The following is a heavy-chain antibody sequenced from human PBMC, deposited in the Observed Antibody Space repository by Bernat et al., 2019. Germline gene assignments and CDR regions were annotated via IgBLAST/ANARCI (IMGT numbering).Heavy chain of an antibody. CDR3: AREGDIAVAGASAFDI. J-gene: IGHJ3*02. CDR1: GYSFTSSY. V-gene: IGHV1-46*01. CDR2: IHPSGGST. D-gene: IGHD6-19*01. Sequence: QVRLVQSGAEVKKPGASMKISCKASGYSFTSSYIHWVRQAPGQGLEWIGVIHPSGGSTTYAQRFQDRVTMARDTSTSTVYVELSSLGSEDTAVYFCAREGDIAVAGASAFDIWGQGTQVTVSS.